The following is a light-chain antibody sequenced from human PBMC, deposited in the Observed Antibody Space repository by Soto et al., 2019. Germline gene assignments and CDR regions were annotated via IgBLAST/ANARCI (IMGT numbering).Light chain of an antibody. CDR1: SSDVGGYNY. Sequence: QSVLTQPASVSGSPGQSISISCTGTSSDVGGYNYVSWHQQHPGKAPKLIIYEVNNRPSGVSNRFSGSKSGNTASLTISGLQAEDEADYYCSSYTSSSTWVFGTGTKVTVL. CDR2: EVN. CDR3: SSYTSSSTWV. V-gene: IGLV2-14*01. J-gene: IGLJ1*01.